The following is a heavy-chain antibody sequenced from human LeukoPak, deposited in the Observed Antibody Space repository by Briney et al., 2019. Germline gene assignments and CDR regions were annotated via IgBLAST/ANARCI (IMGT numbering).Heavy chain of an antibody. Sequence: SLRLSCTASGFTFGDDGWSWFRQAPGKGLEWICFIRKKGYGETTDYAASVRGRFTISRDDAKSIAYLQMNSLKTEDTALYYCSRGLHDYGDSNYYFDQWGRGTLVTVSS. D-gene: IGHD4-17*01. CDR2: IRKKGYGETT. CDR1: GFTFGDDG. J-gene: IGHJ4*02. CDR3: SRGLHDYGDSNYYFDQ. V-gene: IGHV3-49*03.